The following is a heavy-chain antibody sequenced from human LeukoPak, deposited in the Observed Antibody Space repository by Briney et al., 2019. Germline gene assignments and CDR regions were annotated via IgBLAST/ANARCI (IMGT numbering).Heavy chain of an antibody. J-gene: IGHJ4*02. Sequence: GGSLRLSCAASGFTFSSNWMYWVRQAPGKGLVWVSRINSDGSTTSYADSVKGRFTISRDNSKNTMHLQMNSLRAEDTAVYYCAKVGLEWQWLTHFDYWGQGTLVTVSS. CDR3: AKVGLEWQWLTHFDY. V-gene: IGHV3-74*01. D-gene: IGHD6-19*01. CDR1: GFTFSSNW. CDR2: INSDGSTT.